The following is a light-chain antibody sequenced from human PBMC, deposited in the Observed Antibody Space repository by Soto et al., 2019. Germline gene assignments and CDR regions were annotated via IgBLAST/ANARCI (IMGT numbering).Light chain of an antibody. V-gene: IGKV1-39*01. CDR1: QSVSSY. CDR2: AAS. CDR3: QARRACPRIT. Sequence: DVQMTQSPSSLSASVGDRISITCRASQSVSSYLNWYQQKPGKAPRLLIYAASHLQTGVPSRFRGTGSATHFTLAFCSVRLEDCAVQYCQARRACPRITYREGTRLEIK. J-gene: IGKJ5*01.